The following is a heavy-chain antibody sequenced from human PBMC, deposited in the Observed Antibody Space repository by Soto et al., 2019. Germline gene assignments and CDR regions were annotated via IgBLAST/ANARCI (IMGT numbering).Heavy chain of an antibody. CDR1: GGSISSGDYY. V-gene: IGHV4-30-4*01. J-gene: IGHJ4*02. CDR2: IYYSGST. D-gene: IGHD2-2*01. CDR3: ASLLGYCSSTSCSKFDY. Sequence: LSLTCTVSGGSISSGDYYWSWIRRPPGKGLEWIGYIYYSGSTYYNPSLKSRVTISVDTSKNQFSLKLSSVTAADTAVYYCASLLGYCSSTSCSKFDYWGQGTLVTVSS.